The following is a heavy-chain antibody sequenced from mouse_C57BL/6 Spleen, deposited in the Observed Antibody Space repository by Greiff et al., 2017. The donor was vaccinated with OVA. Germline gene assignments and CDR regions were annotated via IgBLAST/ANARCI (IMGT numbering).Heavy chain of an antibody. CDR2: INPSSGGT. Sequence: QVQLQQPGTELVKPGASVTLSCKASGYTFTSYWMHWVKQRPGQGLEWIGNINPSSGGTNYNEKFKSKATLTVDKSSSTAYMQLSSLTSEDSAVYYCARKYYGSSYAMDYWGQGTSVTVSS. J-gene: IGHJ4*01. D-gene: IGHD1-1*01. CDR1: GYTFTSYW. CDR3: ARKYYGSSYAMDY. V-gene: IGHV1-53*01.